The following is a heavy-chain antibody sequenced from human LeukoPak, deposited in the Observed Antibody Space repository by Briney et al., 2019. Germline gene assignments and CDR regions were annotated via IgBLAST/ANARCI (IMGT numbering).Heavy chain of an antibody. D-gene: IGHD2-21*01. CDR2: ISYDGGNR. J-gene: IGHJ4*02. CDR3: AKAPVTTCSGAYCYPFDY. V-gene: IGHV3-30*04. Sequence: GGSLRLSCAASEFTFSSYAMHWVRQAPGKGLEWVAIISYDGGNRYYADSVKGRFTISRDNSKNTLYVQMNRLRPEDTAVYYCAKAPVTTCSGAYCYPFDYWGQGTLVTVSS. CDR1: EFTFSSYA.